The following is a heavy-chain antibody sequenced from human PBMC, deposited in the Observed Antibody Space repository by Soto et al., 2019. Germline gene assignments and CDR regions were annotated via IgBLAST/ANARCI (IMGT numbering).Heavy chain of an antibody. CDR1: GGSISSYY. Sequence: SSETLSLTCTVSGGSISSYYWSWIRQPPGKGLEWIGYIYYSGSTNYNPSLKSRVTISVDTSKNQFSLKLSSVTAADTAVYYCARGLTYYDILTGSQLPSYYFDDWGQGTLVTVSS. V-gene: IGHV4-59*01. J-gene: IGHJ4*02. CDR3: ARGLTYYDILTGSQLPSYYFDD. D-gene: IGHD3-9*01. CDR2: IYYSGST.